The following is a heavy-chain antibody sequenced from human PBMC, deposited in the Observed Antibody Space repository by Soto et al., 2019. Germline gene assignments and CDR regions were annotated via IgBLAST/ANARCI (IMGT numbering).Heavy chain of an antibody. V-gene: IGHV4-30-2*01. CDR2: IYHSGST. D-gene: IGHD2-2*01. CDR3: ARHRTLGAPAGFDP. CDR1: GGSISSGAYS. J-gene: IGHJ5*02. Sequence: ASETLSLTCAVSGGSISSGAYSWSWIRQPPGKGLEWVGYIYHSGSTYYNPSLKSRVTISVDRSKNQFSLKLSSVTAADTAVYYCARHRTLGAPAGFDPWGQGTLVTVSS.